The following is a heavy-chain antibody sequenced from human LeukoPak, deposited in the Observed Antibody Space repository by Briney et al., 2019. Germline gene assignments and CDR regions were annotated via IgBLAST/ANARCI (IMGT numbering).Heavy chain of an antibody. CDR2: IYYSGST. Sequence: SETLSLTCTVSGDSIRSYYWSWIRQPPGKGLEWIGYIYYSGSTKYNPSLKSRVTISVDTSKNQFSLKLSSVTAADTAVYYCASSGYSRGWFDPWGQGTLVTVSS. CDR3: ASSGYSRGWFDP. J-gene: IGHJ5*02. D-gene: IGHD6-13*01. V-gene: IGHV4-59*01. CDR1: GDSIRSYY.